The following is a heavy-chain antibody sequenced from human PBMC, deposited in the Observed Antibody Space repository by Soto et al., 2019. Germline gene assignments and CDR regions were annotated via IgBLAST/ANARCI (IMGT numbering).Heavy chain of an antibody. Sequence: GGSLRLSCAASGFTFSSYAMSWVRQAPGKGLEWVSAISGSGGSTYYADSVKGRFTISRGNSKNTLYLQMNTLRAEDTAVYYCASTDAAGLYYFDYWGQGTLVTVSS. V-gene: IGHV3-23*01. CDR2: ISGSGGST. J-gene: IGHJ4*02. CDR1: GFTFSSYA. CDR3: ASTDAAGLYYFDY. D-gene: IGHD2-8*02.